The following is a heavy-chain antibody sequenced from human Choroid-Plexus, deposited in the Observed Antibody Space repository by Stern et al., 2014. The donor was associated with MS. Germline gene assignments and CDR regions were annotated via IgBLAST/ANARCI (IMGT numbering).Heavy chain of an antibody. D-gene: IGHD6-13*01. CDR3: ARHQGGVAAN. Sequence: VQLVESGAEVKKPASSVKVSCKASGGSFSSFDISWVRQAPGQRLEWLGEIRPMFGVANFAQNFQDRVTFPADESTSTAYMELSSLRSEDTAVYYCARHQGGVAANWGQGTLVTVSS. J-gene: IGHJ4*02. V-gene: IGHV1-69*01. CDR1: GGSFSSFD. CDR2: IRPMFGVA.